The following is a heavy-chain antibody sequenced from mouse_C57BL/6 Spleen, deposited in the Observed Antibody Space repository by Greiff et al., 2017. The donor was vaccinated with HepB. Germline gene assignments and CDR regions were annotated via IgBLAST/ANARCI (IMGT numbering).Heavy chain of an antibody. Sequence: EVQLQQSGAELVRPGASVKLSCTASGFNIKDYYMHWVKQRPEQGLEWIGRIDPEDGDTEYAPKFQGKATMTADTSSNTAYLQLSSLTSEDTAVYYCTTNLDYYCSSYEVWFAYWGQGTLVTVSA. V-gene: IGHV14-1*01. D-gene: IGHD1-1*01. CDR1: GFNIKDYY. CDR2: IDPEDGDT. J-gene: IGHJ3*01. CDR3: TTNLDYYCSSYEVWFAY.